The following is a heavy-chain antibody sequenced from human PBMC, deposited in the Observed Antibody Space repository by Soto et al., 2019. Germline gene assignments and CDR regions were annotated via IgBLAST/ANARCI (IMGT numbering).Heavy chain of an antibody. Sequence: EVQLVESGGGLVKPGGSLRLSCAASGFTFSSYSMNWVRQAPGKGLEWVSYISSTSSYIYYADSVKGRFTISRDNAKNSLYLQMNSLRAEDTAVYYCARSGDSYGRNWFDPWGQGTLVTVSS. CDR2: ISSTSSYI. CDR1: GFTFSSYS. V-gene: IGHV3-21*01. D-gene: IGHD3-16*01. CDR3: ARSGDSYGRNWFDP. J-gene: IGHJ5*02.